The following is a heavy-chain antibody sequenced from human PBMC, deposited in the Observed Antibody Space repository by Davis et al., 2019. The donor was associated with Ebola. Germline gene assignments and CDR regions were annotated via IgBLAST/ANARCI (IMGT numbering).Heavy chain of an antibody. CDR1: GGSFSGYY. Sequence: GGSLRLSCAVYGGSFSGYYWSWIRQAPGKGLEWVAVIWYDGSNKYYADSVKGRFTISRDNSKNTLYLQMNSLRAEDTAVYYCAREAGRDGYNQGASDIWGQGTMVTVSS. CDR3: AREAGRDGYNQGASDI. J-gene: IGHJ3*02. CDR2: IWYDGSNK. V-gene: IGHV3-33*08. D-gene: IGHD5-24*01.